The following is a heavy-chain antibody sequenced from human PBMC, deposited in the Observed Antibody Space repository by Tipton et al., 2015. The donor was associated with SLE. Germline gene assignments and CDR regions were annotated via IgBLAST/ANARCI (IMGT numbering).Heavy chain of an antibody. J-gene: IGHJ3*02. V-gene: IGHV4-39*01. CDR1: GCSITTTNYY. D-gene: IGHD3-3*01. CDR2: IYYSWPT. Sequence: TLSLTCTVSGCSITTTNYYWAWLRQTPGKGLEWIATIYYSWPTYYNPSLKSRLTMSVDTSKSQFSLRLSSVTAADTAVYYCARGNYDFRGRTFDIWGQGTMIIVSS. CDR3: ARGNYDFRGRTFDI.